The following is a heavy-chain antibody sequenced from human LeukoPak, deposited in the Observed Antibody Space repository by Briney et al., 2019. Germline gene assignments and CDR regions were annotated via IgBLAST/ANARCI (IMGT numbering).Heavy chain of an antibody. CDR1: GYSISSGYY. CDR3: ARDPSGSFTNWFDP. D-gene: IGHD3-10*01. Sequence: SETLSLTCAVSGYSISSGYYWGWIRQPPGKGLEWIGSIYHSGSTYYNPSLKSRVTISVDTSKNQFSLKLSSVTAADTAVYYCARDPSGSFTNWFDPWSQGTLVTVSS. CDR2: IYHSGST. V-gene: IGHV4-38-2*02. J-gene: IGHJ5*02.